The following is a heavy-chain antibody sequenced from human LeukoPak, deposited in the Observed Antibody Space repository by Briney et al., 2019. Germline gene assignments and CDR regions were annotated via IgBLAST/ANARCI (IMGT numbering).Heavy chain of an antibody. CDR1: GFTFSSYS. CDR3: ARDQLGRNYYGSGFDP. J-gene: IGHJ5*02. V-gene: IGHV3-21*01. Sequence: PGGSLRLSCAASGFTFSSYSMNWVRQAPGKGLEWVSSISSSSSYIYYADSVKGRFTISRDNAKNSLYLQMNSLRAEDTAVYYCARDQLGRNYYGSGFDPWGQGTLVTVSS. CDR2: ISSSSSYI. D-gene: IGHD3-10*01.